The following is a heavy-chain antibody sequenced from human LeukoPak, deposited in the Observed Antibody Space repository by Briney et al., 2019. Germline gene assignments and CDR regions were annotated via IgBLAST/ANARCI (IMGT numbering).Heavy chain of an antibody. Sequence: SETLSLTCTVSGGSISSSSYYWGWIRQPPRKGLEWIGSIYYSGSTYYNPSLKSRVTISVDTSKNQFSLKLSSVTAADTAVYYCARDRSISGYYSAFDIWGQGTMVTVSS. J-gene: IGHJ3*02. CDR3: ARDRSISGYYSAFDI. CDR2: IYYSGST. V-gene: IGHV4-39*07. D-gene: IGHD3-22*01. CDR1: GGSISSSSYY.